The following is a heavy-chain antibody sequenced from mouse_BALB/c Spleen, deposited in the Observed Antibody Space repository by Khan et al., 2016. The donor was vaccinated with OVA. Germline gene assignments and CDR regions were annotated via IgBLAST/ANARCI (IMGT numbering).Heavy chain of an antibody. CDR3: AGAYYGKYREEMDY. V-gene: IGHV2-6-7*01. D-gene: IGHD2-10*01. Sequence: QVQLKESGPGLVAPSQSLSITCTVSGFSLTGYGVTWVRQPPGKGLEWLGMIWGDGTTDYKSALNSRLSINKDNSKSQLFLQMNSLQTADTAGNYVAGAYYGKYREEMDYWGQGTTVTVSS. CDR1: GFSLTGYG. CDR2: IWGDGTT. J-gene: IGHJ4*01.